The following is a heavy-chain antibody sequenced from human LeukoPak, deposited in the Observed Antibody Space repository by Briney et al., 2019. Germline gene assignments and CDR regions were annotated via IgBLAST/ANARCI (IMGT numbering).Heavy chain of an antibody. CDR2: SNPNRGGT. V-gene: IGHV1-2*02. CDR1: RLTFTGHY. CDR3: AKDLVYNVVVPSALNYFDY. Sequence: ASVQVSCKASRLTFTGHYMHWVRQAPGPGLEWIGWSNPNRGGTNYAQKFQGRVTMTRDTTISPAHIAPSGLISDDPAPYCCAKDLVYNVVVPSALNYFDYWGQGTLVTVSS. J-gene: IGHJ4*02. D-gene: IGHD2-2*01.